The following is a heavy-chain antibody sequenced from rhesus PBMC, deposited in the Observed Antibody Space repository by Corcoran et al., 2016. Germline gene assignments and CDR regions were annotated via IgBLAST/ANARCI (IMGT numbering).Heavy chain of an antibody. J-gene: IGHJ4*01. V-gene: IGHV4-106*01. CDR3: ARVYWQLVDY. D-gene: IGHD6-13*01. CDR2: IYGSGRGP. Sequence: QVQLQESGPGLVKPSETLSLTCAVSGGSISYDYYWSWIRQPPGKGMEWIGYIYGSGRGPNYKPSLKTSVTISIDTSKNQVSLKLRSVTAADTAVYYCARVYWQLVDYWGQGVLVTVSS. CDR1: GGSISYDYY.